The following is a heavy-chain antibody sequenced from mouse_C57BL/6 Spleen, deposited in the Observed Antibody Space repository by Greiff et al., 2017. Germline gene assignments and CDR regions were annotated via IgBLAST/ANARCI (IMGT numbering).Heavy chain of an antibody. V-gene: IGHV1-19*01. CDR3: ARSGPYDGPPVFAC. CDR1: GYTFTDYY. CDR2: INPYNGGT. J-gene: IGHJ3*01. Sequence: EVQLQQSGPVLVKPGASVKMSCKASGYTFTDYYMNWVKQSHGKSLEWIGVINPYNGGTSYNQKFKGKATLTVDKSSSTAYMELNSLTSEDSAVYYCARSGPYDGPPVFACWGQGTLVTVSA. D-gene: IGHD2-14*01.